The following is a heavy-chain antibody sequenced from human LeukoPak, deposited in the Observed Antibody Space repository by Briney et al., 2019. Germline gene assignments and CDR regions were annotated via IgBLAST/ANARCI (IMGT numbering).Heavy chain of an antibody. V-gene: IGHV3-30*18. D-gene: IGHD3-22*01. CDR1: GFTFSSYG. CDR2: ISYDGSNK. Sequence: GGSLRLSCAASGFTFSSYGMHWVRQAPGKGLEWVAVISYDGSNKYYADSVKGRFTISRDNSKNTLYLQMNSLRAEDTAVCYCAKDKRRGNYYDSSGYPTGYWGQGTLVTVSS. CDR3: AKDKRRGNYYDSSGYPTGY. J-gene: IGHJ4*02.